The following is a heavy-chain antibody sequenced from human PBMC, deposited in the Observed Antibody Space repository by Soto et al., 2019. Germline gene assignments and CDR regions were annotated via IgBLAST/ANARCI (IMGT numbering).Heavy chain of an antibody. Sequence: EVQLVESGGGLIQPGGSLKLSCAASGFTISDHYLDWVRQAPGKGLEWVGGSRNRVKSFTTAYAASVRGRITFSRDDSTNSLYLQMISLKTDDTAAYYCAIASTPVSTGYDYWGQGTLVTVSS. J-gene: IGHJ4*02. D-gene: IGHD3-16*01. CDR1: GFTISDHY. CDR2: SRNRVKSFTT. CDR3: AIASTPVSTGYDY. V-gene: IGHV3-72*01.